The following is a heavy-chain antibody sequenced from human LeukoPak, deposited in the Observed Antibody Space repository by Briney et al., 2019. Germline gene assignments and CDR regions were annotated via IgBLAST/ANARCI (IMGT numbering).Heavy chain of an antibody. D-gene: IGHD3-10*01. CDR2: LDPEDGET. V-gene: IGHV1-24*01. CDR3: ATVGTLWFGELLFDY. Sequence: ASVKVSCKASGGTFSSYAISWVRQAPGQGLEWMGGLDPEDGETIYAQKFQGRVTMTEDTSTDTAYMELSSLRSEDTAVYYCATVGTLWFGELLFDYWGQGTLVTVSS. CDR1: GGTFSSYA. J-gene: IGHJ4*02.